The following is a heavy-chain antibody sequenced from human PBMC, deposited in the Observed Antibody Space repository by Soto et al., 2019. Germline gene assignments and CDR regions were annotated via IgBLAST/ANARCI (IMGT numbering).Heavy chain of an antibody. Sequence: GSLRLSCAASGFTFSNCGMNWVRQAPGKGLEWVSYISSNSETIYYADSVKGRFTISRDNAKNSLYLQMKSLRDEDTAVYYCARCSGNSCYSYGVDVWGQGATVTVSS. CDR2: ISSNSETI. V-gene: IGHV3-48*02. D-gene: IGHD2-15*01. J-gene: IGHJ6*02. CDR3: ARCSGNSCYSYGVDV. CDR1: GFTFSNCG.